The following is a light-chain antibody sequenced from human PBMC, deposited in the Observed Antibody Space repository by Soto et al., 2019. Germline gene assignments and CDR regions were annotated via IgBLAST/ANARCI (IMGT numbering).Light chain of an antibody. V-gene: IGKV1-16*01. CDR3: QQYNVYPFT. CDR2: FAS. J-gene: IGKJ4*01. CDR1: QGVSTF. Sequence: DIQMTQSPSSLSASLGDRVTITCRASQGVSTFLAWVQQKPGKAPKSLIYFASSLQSGVPSRFSGSGSGTDFTLTISSLQPEDFATYYCQQYNVYPFTFGGGTKVEIK.